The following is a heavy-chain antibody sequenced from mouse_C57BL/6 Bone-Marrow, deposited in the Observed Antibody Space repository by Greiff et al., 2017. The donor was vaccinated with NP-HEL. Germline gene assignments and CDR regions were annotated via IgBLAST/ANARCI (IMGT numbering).Heavy chain of an antibody. D-gene: IGHD2-3*01. V-gene: IGHV14-3*01. CDR3: ARRNDGHHWYFDV. Sequence: VQLKESVAELVRPGASVKLSCTASGFNIKNTYMHWVKQRPEQGLEWIGRIDPANGNTKYAPKFQGKATITADTSSNTAYLQLSSLTSEDTAIYYCARRNDGHHWYFDVWGTGTTVTVSS. CDR2: IDPANGNT. J-gene: IGHJ1*03. CDR1: GFNIKNTY.